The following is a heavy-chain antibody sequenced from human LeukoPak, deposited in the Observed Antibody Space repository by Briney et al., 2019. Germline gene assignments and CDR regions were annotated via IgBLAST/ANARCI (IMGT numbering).Heavy chain of an antibody. Sequence: SETLSPTCTVSGGSISSYYWSWIRQPPGKGLEWIGYIYYSGSTNYNPSLKSRVTISVDTSKNQFSLKLSSVTAADTAVYYCARGGASRYYYYYMDVWGKGTTVTVSS. CDR3: ARGGASRYYYYYMDV. J-gene: IGHJ6*03. V-gene: IGHV4-59*01. CDR2: IYYSGST. CDR1: GGSISSYY. D-gene: IGHD1-26*01.